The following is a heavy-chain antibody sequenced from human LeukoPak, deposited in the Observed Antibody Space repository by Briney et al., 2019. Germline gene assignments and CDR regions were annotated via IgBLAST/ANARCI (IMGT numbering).Heavy chain of an antibody. J-gene: IGHJ4*02. CDR2: INPSGGST. Sequence: GASVKVSCKTTGYTFTSYYMHWARQVPGQGLEWMGIINPSGGSTSYAQKFQGRVTMTRDMSTSTVYMELSGLRSEDTAVYYCARWAMGIAELDYWGQGTLVTVSS. CDR1: GYTFTSYY. D-gene: IGHD6-13*01. CDR3: ARWAMGIAELDY. V-gene: IGHV1-46*01.